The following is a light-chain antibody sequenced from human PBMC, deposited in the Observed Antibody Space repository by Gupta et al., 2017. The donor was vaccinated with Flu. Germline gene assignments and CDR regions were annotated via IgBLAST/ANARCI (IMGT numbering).Light chain of an antibody. Sequence: GTLSLSPGEGATLSCRASHAVSSAYLAWYRQKPGQAPRILIYAASNRATGIPDRFSGSGSGTDFTLTISRLEPEDSAVYYCQHFDSSLVAFGLGTKLEI. V-gene: IGKV3-20*01. CDR1: HAVSSAY. CDR3: QHFDSSLVA. J-gene: IGKJ2*01. CDR2: AAS.